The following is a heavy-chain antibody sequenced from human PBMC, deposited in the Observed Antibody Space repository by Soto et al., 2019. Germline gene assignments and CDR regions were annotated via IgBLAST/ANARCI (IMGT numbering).Heavy chain of an antibody. J-gene: IGHJ3*02. CDR3: ARVGGGYQLLHAFDI. V-gene: IGHV3-21*01. CDR1: GFAFSSYS. D-gene: IGHD2-2*01. CDR2: ISSSSSYI. Sequence: GGSLRLSCAASGFAFSSYSMNWVRQAPGKGLEWVSSISSSSSYIYYADSVKGRFTISRDNAKNSLYLQMNSLRAEDTAVYYCARVGGGYQLLHAFDIWGQGTMVTVSS.